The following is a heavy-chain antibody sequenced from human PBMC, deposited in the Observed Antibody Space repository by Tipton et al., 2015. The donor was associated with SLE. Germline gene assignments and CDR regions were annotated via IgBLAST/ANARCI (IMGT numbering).Heavy chain of an antibody. V-gene: IGHV3-30*02. CDR1: GFTFSSYG. D-gene: IGHD1-26*01. CDR2: TQSDGSYK. CDR3: AKDGGTYSIDY. J-gene: IGHJ4*02. Sequence: SLRLSCAASGFTFSSYGIHWVRQAPGKGLEWVAFTQSDGSYKFYADSVRGRFSISRDNSKKTVYLQMNGLRVEDTAVYYCAKDGGTYSIDYWGQGTLVTVSS.